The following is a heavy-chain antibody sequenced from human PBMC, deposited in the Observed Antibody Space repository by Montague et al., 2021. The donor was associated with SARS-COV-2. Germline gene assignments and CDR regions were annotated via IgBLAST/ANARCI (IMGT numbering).Heavy chain of an antibody. D-gene: IGHD3-10*01. V-gene: IGHV3-53*04. CDR1: GFTVSSNY. CDR3: ARDLTYGSGRSYYYGMDV. J-gene: IGHJ6*02. CDR2: IYSGGST. Sequence: SLRLSCAASGFTVSSNYMSWVRQAPGKGLEWVSVIYSGGSTYYADSVKGRFTISRHNSKNTLYLQMNSLRAVDTAVYYCARDLTYGSGRSYYYGMDVWGQGTTVTVSS.